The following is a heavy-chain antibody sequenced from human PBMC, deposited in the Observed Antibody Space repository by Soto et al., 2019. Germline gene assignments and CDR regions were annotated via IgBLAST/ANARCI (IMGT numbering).Heavy chain of an antibody. Sequence: QVHLVQSETEVKEPGASVKVSCKTSASTFTGYTINWVRQAPGQGLEWMGWISSLNGNTDYARKFQGRLTMTTNTFATTAYMELKNLRSDDTAVYFCARGTVTSGRWFGPWGQGTLVTVSS. D-gene: IGHD4-17*01. J-gene: IGHJ5*02. CDR2: ISSLNGNT. CDR3: ARGTVTSGRWFGP. V-gene: IGHV1-18*04. CDR1: ASTFTGYT.